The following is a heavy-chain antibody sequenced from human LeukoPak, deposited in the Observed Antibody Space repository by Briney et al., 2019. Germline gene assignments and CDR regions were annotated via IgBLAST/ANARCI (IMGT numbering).Heavy chain of an antibody. CDR2: IRYDGSNK. V-gene: IGHV3-30*02. CDR3: ARSWIQIVNAFDI. Sequence: GGSLRLSCAASGFTFSSYGMHWVRQAPGKGLEWVAFIRYDGSNKYYADSVKGRFTISRDNSKNTLYLQMNSLRPEDTAVYYCARSWIQIVNAFDIWGQGTMVTVSS. D-gene: IGHD5-18*01. J-gene: IGHJ3*02. CDR1: GFTFSSYG.